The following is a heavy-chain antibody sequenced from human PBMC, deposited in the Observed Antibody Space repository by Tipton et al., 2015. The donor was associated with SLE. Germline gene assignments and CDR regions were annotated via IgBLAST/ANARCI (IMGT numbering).Heavy chain of an antibody. CDR3: ARAGYCSSGSCQGEFDY. CDR1: GGSISSGSYY. D-gene: IGHD2-15*01. CDR2: IYTSGST. V-gene: IGHV4-61*09. J-gene: IGHJ4*02. Sequence: TLSLTCTVSGGSISSGSYYWSWIRQPAGKGLEWIGYIYTSGSTYYNPSLKSRVTISVDTSKNQFSLKLSSVTAADTAVYYCARAGYCSSGSCQGEFDYWGQGTLVTVSS.